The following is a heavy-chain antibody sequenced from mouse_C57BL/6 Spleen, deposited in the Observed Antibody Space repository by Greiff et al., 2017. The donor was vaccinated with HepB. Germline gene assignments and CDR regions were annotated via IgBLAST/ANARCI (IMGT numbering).Heavy chain of an antibody. Sequence: EVKLMESGGGLVKPGGSLKLSCAASGFTFSDYGMHWVRQAPEKGLEWVAYISSGSSTIYYADTVKGRFTISRDNAKNTLFLQMTSLRSEDTAMYYCARGLLRGDWYFDVWGTGTTVTVSS. D-gene: IGHD1-1*01. CDR1: GFTFSDYG. J-gene: IGHJ1*03. CDR3: ARGLLRGDWYFDV. V-gene: IGHV5-17*01. CDR2: ISSGSSTI.